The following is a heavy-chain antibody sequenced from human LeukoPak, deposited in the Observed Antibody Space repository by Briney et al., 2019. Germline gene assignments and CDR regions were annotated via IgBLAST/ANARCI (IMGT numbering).Heavy chain of an antibody. V-gene: IGHV1-24*01. J-gene: IGHJ4*02. D-gene: IGHD3-3*01. CDR1: GYTLTELS. Sequence: ASVKVSCKVSGYTLTELSMHWVRQAPGKGLEWMGGFDPEDGETIYAQKFQGRVTMTEDTSTDTAYMELSSLRSEDTAVYYCARSPPVGDFWSGYYWFDYWGQGTLITVSS. CDR3: ARSPPVGDFWSGYYWFDY. CDR2: FDPEDGET.